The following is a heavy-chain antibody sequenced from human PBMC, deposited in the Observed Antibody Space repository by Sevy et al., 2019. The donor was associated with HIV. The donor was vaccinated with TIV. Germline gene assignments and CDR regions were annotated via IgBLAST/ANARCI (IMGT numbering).Heavy chain of an antibody. CDR2: ISSSGSTI. CDR3: ARDRTNYGSGSYFFDY. Sequence: GGSLRLSCAASGFTFSSYEMNWVRQAPGKGLEWVSYISSSGSTIYYADSVKGRFTISRDNAKNSLYLQMNSLRAEDTAVYYCARDRTNYGSGSYFFDYWAREPWSPSPQ. J-gene: IGHJ4*02. V-gene: IGHV3-48*03. D-gene: IGHD3-10*01. CDR1: GFTFSSYE.